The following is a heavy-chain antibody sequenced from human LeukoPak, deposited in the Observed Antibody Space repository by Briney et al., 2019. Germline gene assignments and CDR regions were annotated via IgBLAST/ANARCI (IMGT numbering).Heavy chain of an antibody. CDR2: IYPGDSDT. CDR1: GYSFTSYW. V-gene: IGHV5-51*01. D-gene: IGHD2-2*01. CDR3: AKMDRRYCSRSSCYALDY. Sequence: GESLKISCKCSGYSFTSYWIGWVRQMPGKGLEWMGIIYPGDSDTRYSPSFQGQVTISVDKSISTAYLQWGSLKASDTAIYYCAKMDRRYCSRSSCYALDYWGQGTQVTVSS. J-gene: IGHJ4*02.